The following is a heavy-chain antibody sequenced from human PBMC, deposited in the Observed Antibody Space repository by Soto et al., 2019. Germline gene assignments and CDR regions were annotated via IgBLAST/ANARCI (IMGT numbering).Heavy chain of an antibody. V-gene: IGHV4-59*08. CDR2: IYYSGST. Sequence: SETLSLTCTVSGGSISSYYWSWIRQPPGNGLVWFVYIYYSGSTNFNPSLKSRVTISVYTSKNQFSLKLSSVTAADTALYYCARHVDCSGGSCYSFDYWGQGTLVTVSS. D-gene: IGHD2-15*01. CDR3: ARHVDCSGGSCYSFDY. CDR1: GGSISSYY. J-gene: IGHJ4*02.